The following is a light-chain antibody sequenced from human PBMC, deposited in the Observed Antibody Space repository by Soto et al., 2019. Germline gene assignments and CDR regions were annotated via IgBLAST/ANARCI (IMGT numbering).Light chain of an antibody. CDR3: QQYNNWSYT. J-gene: IGKJ2*01. Sequence: EIEMTQSPATLSVSPGGSATLSCRASQHVSSNFAWYRQKPGQAPTLLIDRASTRATGVPARFSGSGSGTEFALTISSLQSEDCAVYYCQQYNNWSYTFGQGTQLEIK. CDR1: QHVSSN. V-gene: IGKV3-15*01. CDR2: RAS.